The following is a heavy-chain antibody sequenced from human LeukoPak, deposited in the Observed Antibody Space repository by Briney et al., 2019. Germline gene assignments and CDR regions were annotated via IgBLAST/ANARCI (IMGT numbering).Heavy chain of an antibody. CDR3: ARGALQYCSGGSCYSPPNWFDP. V-gene: IGHV1-2*04. CDR1: GYTFTGYY. CDR2: INPNSGGT. D-gene: IGHD2-15*01. J-gene: IGHJ5*02. Sequence: ASVKVSCKASGYTFTGYYMHWVRQAPGQGLEWMGWINPNSGGTNYAQKFQGWVTMTRDTSISRAYMELSRLRSDDTAVYYCARGALQYCSGGSCYSPPNWFDPWGQGTLVTVSS.